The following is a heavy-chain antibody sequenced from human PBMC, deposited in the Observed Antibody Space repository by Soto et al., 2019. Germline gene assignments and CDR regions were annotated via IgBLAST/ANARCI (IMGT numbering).Heavy chain of an antibody. D-gene: IGHD2-15*01. CDR3: ARCPYYCSGGSCYLTPFDY. CDR1: GGSFSGYY. V-gene: IGHV4-34*01. CDR2: INHSGST. Sequence: PSETLSLTCAVYGGSFSGYYWSWIRQPPGKGLEWIGEINHSGSTNYNPSLKSRVTISVDTSKNQFSLKLSSVTAADTAVYYCARCPYYCSGGSCYLTPFDYWGQGTLVTVSS. J-gene: IGHJ4*02.